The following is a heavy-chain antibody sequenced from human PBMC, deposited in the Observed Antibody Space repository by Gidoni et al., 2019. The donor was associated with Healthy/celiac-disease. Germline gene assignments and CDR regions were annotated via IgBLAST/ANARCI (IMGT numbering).Heavy chain of an antibody. CDR1: GGTFSRYA. D-gene: IGHD3-22*01. J-gene: IGHJ4*02. CDR3: ARGKSPYDSSGYYYGDFDY. Sequence: QVQLVQSGAEVKKPGSSVKVSCQASGGTFSRYAISWVRQAPGQGLEWMGGIIPLFGTANYAQKFQGRVTITADESTSTAYMELSSLRSEDTAVYYCARGKSPYDSSGYYYGDFDYWGQGTLVTVSS. V-gene: IGHV1-69*01. CDR2: IIPLFGTA.